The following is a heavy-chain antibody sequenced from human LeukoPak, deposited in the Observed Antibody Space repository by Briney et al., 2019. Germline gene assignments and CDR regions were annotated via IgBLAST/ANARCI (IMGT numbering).Heavy chain of an antibody. CDR3: ARGRVITMVRGVLVY. D-gene: IGHD3-10*01. CDR2: ISSSSSTI. CDR1: GFTFSSYS. Sequence: GGSLRLSCAASGFTFSSYSMNWARQAPGKGLEWVSYISSSSSTIYYADSVKGRFTISRDNAKNSLYLQMNSLRAEDTAVYYCARGRVITMVRGVLVYWGQGTLVTVSS. J-gene: IGHJ4*02. V-gene: IGHV3-48*01.